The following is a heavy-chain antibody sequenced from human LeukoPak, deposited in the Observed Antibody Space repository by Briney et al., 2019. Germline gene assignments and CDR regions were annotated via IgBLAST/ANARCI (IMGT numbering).Heavy chain of an antibody. CDR2: IYYSGST. CDR3: ARQAVVVVAATPSSGWFDP. CDR1: GGSISSSSYY. V-gene: IGHV4-39*01. J-gene: IGHJ5*02. D-gene: IGHD2-15*01. Sequence: SETLSLTCTVSGGSISSSSYYWGWIRQPPGKGLEWIGSIYYSGSTYYNPSLKSRVTVSVDTSKNQFSLKLSSVTAADTAVYYCARQAVVVVAATPSSGWFDPWGQGTLVTVSS.